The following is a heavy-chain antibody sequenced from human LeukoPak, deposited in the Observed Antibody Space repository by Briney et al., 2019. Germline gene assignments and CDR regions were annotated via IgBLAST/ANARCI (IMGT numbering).Heavy chain of an antibody. Sequence: GRSLRLSCATFGFTFNRFGMHWVRQAPGKGLEWVAVIWYDGSNKDYADSVKGRFTISRDNSKNTLYLQMSGLRAEDTAVYYCATSAHIEVGTAPPPDYWGQGTLVTVTS. CDR2: IWYDGSNK. J-gene: IGHJ4*02. CDR3: ATSAHIEVGTAPPPDY. D-gene: IGHD2-21*02. V-gene: IGHV3-33*01. CDR1: GFTFNRFG.